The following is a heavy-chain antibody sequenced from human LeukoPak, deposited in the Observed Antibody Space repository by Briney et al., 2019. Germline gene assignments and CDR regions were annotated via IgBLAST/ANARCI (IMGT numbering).Heavy chain of an antibody. V-gene: IGHV4-59*01. J-gene: IGHJ4*02. CDR2: IYYSGNT. D-gene: IGHD4-17*01. CDR3: ARSDYGDPFDY. CDR1: GGSFISYF. Sequence: PSETLSLTCTVSGGSFISYFWSWIRQPPGKGLEWIGYIYYSGNTNYNPSLKSRVTISVDTSKNQFSLKLTSVTAADTAVYYCARSDYGDPFDYWGQGTLVTVSS.